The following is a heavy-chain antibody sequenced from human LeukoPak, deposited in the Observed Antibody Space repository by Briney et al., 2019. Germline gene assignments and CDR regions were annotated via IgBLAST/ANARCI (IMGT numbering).Heavy chain of an antibody. J-gene: IGHJ5*02. D-gene: IGHD2-15*01. Sequence: ASVKVSCKASGCTFTGYYIHWVRQAPGQGLEWMGRINPTNGVTDYAQRFQGRVTMTRDTSISTAYMELTSLRSDDTAVYYCASPSHYCSGGSCLSNWFDPWGQGTLVTVAS. CDR1: GCTFTGYY. CDR3: ASPSHYCSGGSCLSNWFDP. CDR2: INPTNGVT. V-gene: IGHV1-2*06.